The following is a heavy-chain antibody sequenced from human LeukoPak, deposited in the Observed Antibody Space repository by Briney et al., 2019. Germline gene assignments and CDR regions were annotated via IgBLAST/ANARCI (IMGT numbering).Heavy chain of an antibody. CDR3: ARNYDSSGYYYYYYGMDV. V-gene: IGHV1-24*01. CDR1: GYTLTELS. D-gene: IGHD3-22*01. Sequence: ASVKVSCKVSGYTLTELSMHWVRQAPGKGLEWMGGFDPEDGETSYAQKFQGRVTMTRDTSTSTVYMELSSLRSEDTAVFYCARNYDSSGYYYYYYGMDVWGQGTTVTVSS. CDR2: FDPEDGET. J-gene: IGHJ6*02.